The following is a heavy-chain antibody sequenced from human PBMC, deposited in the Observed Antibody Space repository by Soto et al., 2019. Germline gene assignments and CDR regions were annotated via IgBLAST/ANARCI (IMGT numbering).Heavy chain of an antibody. J-gene: IGHJ5*02. CDR1: GGTFSTYT. CDR2: IIPIIGII. V-gene: IGHV1-69*08. D-gene: IGHD4-4*01. Sequence: QVQLVQSGAEVKKPGSSVKVSCKASGGTFSTYTITWVRQAPGQGLEWMGRIIPIIGIINYSQKSQGTVTISADKSTATAYMERTGLRSVDTAVYYCAGDPDSHYNDSHASCYPWGQGTLVTVSS. CDR3: AGDPDSHYNDSHASCYP.